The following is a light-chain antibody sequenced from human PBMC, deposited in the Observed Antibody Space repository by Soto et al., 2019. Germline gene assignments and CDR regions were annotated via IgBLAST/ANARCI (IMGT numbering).Light chain of an antibody. Sequence: QSALTQPASVSGSLGQSITISCTGTTTDVGGYNYVSWYQQHPGKAPKLMIHEVSNRPSGVPDRFSGSKSGNTASLTISGLQAEDEADYYCCSYAGSNTWVFGGGTQLTVL. CDR2: EVS. CDR3: CSYAGSNTWV. J-gene: IGLJ3*02. V-gene: IGLV2-14*01. CDR1: TTDVGGYNY.